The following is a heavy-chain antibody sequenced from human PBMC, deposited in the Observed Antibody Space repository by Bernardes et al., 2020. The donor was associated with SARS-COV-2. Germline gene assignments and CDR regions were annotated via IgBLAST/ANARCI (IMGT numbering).Heavy chain of an antibody. V-gene: IGHV3-23*01. D-gene: IGHD2-2*01. CDR3: ASDTLCSSTSCYYYYGMDV. CDR1: GFTFSSYA. J-gene: IGHJ6*02. Sequence: GGSLRLSCAASGFTFSSYAMSWVRQAPGKGLEWVSAISGSGGSTYYADSVKGRFTISRDNAKNTLYLQMNSLRAEDTAVYYCASDTLCSSTSCYYYYGMDVWGQGTTVTVSS. CDR2: ISGSGGST.